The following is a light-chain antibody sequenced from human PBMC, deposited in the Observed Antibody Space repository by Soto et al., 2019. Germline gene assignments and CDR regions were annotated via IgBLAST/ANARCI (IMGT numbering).Light chain of an antibody. Sequence: QSALTQPASVSGSPGQSITISCTGTSSDVGGYNYVSWYQQHPGKAPKLMIYEVSNRPSGISNRFSGSKSGNTASLTISGLQAEDEADYYCSSYTNSITVLFGGGTKLTV. CDR1: SSDVGGYNY. J-gene: IGLJ2*01. CDR2: EVS. V-gene: IGLV2-14*01. CDR3: SSYTNSITVL.